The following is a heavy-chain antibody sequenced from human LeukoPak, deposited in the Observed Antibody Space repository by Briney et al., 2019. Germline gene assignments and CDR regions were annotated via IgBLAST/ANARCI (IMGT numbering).Heavy chain of an antibody. Sequence: SVKVSCKASGGTFSSHAISWVRQAPGQGLEWVGGIIPIFGTTNYAQKFQGRVTITTDESTSTDYMELRSLRSDDTAVYYCARGDSGYDYGFDNWGQGTLVTVSS. D-gene: IGHD5-12*01. CDR3: ARGDSGYDYGFDN. CDR2: IIPIFGTT. V-gene: IGHV1-69*05. J-gene: IGHJ4*02. CDR1: GGTFSSHA.